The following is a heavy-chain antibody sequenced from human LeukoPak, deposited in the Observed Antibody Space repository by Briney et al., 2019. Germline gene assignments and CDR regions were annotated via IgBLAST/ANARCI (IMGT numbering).Heavy chain of an antibody. D-gene: IGHD1-26*01. CDR2: ISWDGGST. J-gene: IGHJ4*02. CDR1: GFTFDDYT. CDR3: AKDLKRTGVGATDY. V-gene: IGHV3-43*01. Sequence: GGSLRLSCAASGFTFDDYTMHWVRQAPGKVLEWVSLISWDGGSTYYADSVKGRFTISRDNSKNSLYLQMNSLRTEDTALYYCAKDLKRTGVGATDYWGQGTLVTVSS.